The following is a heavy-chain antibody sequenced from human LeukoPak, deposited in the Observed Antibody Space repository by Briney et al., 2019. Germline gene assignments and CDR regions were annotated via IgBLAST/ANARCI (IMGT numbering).Heavy chain of an antibody. CDR2: IYYSGST. CDR1: GGSISSYY. V-gene: IGHV4-59*08. J-gene: IGHJ4*02. D-gene: IGHD6-19*01. CDR3: AAIPQPWLVWWYFDY. Sequence: PSETLSLTCTVSGGSISSYYWSWIRQPPGKGLEWIGYIYYSGSTNYNPSLKSRVTISVDTSKNQFSLKLSSVTAADTAVYYCAAIPQPWLVWWYFDYWGQGTLVTVSS.